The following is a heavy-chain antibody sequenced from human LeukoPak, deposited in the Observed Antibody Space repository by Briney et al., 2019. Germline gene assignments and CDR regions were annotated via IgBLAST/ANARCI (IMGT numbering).Heavy chain of an antibody. V-gene: IGHV4-4*07. CDR3: ARGGPERDGDYFIFYYYYYMDV. CDR1: GGSISSYY. J-gene: IGHJ6*03. Sequence: SETLSLTCTVSGGSISSYYWSWIRQPAGKGLEWIGRIYTSGSTNYNPSLKSRVTMSVDTSKNQFSLKLSSVTAADTAVYYCARGGPERDGDYFIFYYYYYMDVWGKGTTVTVSS. CDR2: IYTSGST. D-gene: IGHD4-17*01.